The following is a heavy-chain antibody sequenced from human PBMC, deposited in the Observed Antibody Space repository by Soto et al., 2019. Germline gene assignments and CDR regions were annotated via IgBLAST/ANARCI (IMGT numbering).Heavy chain of an antibody. Sequence: AGGSLRLSCAASGFTFSSYGMHWVRQAPGKGLEWVAVIWYDGSNKYYADSVKGRFTISRDNAKNTLYLQMNSLRVDDTAVYYCARGPRGLYHHDYWGQGALVTVSS. CDR1: GFTFSSYG. V-gene: IGHV3-33*01. CDR2: IWYDGSNK. J-gene: IGHJ4*02. CDR3: ARGPRGLYHHDY. D-gene: IGHD2-2*01.